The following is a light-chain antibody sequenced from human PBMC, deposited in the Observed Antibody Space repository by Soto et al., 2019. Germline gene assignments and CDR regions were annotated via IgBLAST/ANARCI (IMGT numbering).Light chain of an antibody. Sequence: DIQMTQSPSSLSASVGDRVTITCRASQSISSYLNWYQQKPGKAPKLLIYAASSLQSGVPSRFSGSGSGTDFTLTISSLQTEDFATYYCHQSYSTLETFGQGTKVEIK. CDR2: AAS. J-gene: IGKJ1*01. CDR3: HQSYSTLET. V-gene: IGKV1-39*01. CDR1: QSISSY.